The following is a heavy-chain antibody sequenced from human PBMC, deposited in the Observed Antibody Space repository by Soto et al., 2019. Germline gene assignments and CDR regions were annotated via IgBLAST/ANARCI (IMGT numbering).Heavy chain of an antibody. CDR3: SSVAGDYGSDC. D-gene: IGHD4-17*01. J-gene: IGHJ4*02. Sequence: QLRLQESGPGLVKPSETLALTCAVSGGSVNSGSYHWTWIRQPPGKGLEWIGLVYFNGYTRYNPTIKSRLSMSVETSKTQFSRRLSSMPTADPAVYFCSSVAGDYGSDCWGQGTLVTVSS. CDR1: GGSVNSGSYH. V-gene: IGHV4-61*01. CDR2: VYFNGYT.